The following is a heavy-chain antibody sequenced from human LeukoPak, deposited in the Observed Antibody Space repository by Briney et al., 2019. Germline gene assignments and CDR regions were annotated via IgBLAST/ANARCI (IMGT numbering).Heavy chain of an antibody. CDR2: ISGRGDST. D-gene: IGHD3-10*01. V-gene: IGHV3-23*01. CDR1: GFTFSIYA. J-gene: IGHJ4*02. Sequence: PGGSLRLSCAASGFTFSIYAMNWVRQAPGKGLEWVSVISGRGDSTYYADSVKGRFTISRDNSKNTLYLQMNSLRAEDTAVYYCATLPPPIIRGDFDYWGQGTLVTVSS. CDR3: ATLPPPIIRGDFDY.